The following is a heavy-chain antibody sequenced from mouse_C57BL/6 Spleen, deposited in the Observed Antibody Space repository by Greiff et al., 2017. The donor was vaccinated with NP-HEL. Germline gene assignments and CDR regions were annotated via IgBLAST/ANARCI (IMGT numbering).Heavy chain of an antibody. Sequence: QVQLKESGPELVKPGASVKISCKASGYAFSSSWMNWVKQRPGKGLEWIGRIYPGDGDTNYNGKFKGKATLTADKSSSTAYMQLSSLTSEDSAVYFCARDGIYDYDGAWFAYWGQGTLVTVSA. V-gene: IGHV1-82*01. D-gene: IGHD2-4*01. CDR1: GYAFSSSW. J-gene: IGHJ3*01. CDR3: ARDGIYDYDGAWFAY. CDR2: IYPGDGDT.